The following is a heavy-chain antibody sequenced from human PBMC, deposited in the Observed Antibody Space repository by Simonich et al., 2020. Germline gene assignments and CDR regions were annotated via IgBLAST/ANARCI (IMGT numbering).Heavy chain of an antibody. D-gene: IGHD3-10*01. Sequence: QVQLVQSGAEVKKPGASVKVSCKVSGNTLTELSMHWVRQAPGKGLEWMGGCGPENGKTIYKQNIKGRVTRTEDTSTDTAYMGLSSLRSEDTAVYYCATRNTMGSGSYYYYYYGMDVWGQGTTVTVSS. CDR1: GNTLTELS. CDR3: ATRNTMGSGSYYYYYYGMDV. V-gene: IGHV1-24*01. J-gene: IGHJ6*02. CDR2: CGPENGKT.